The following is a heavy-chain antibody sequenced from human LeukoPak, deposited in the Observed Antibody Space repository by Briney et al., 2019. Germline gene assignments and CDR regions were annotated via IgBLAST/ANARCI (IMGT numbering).Heavy chain of an antibody. J-gene: IGHJ4*02. D-gene: IGHD1-26*01. CDR2: ISGSGTST. V-gene: IGHV3-23*01. Sequence: GGSLRLSCAASAFTFSIYAMSWVRQAPGKGLEWVSSISGSGTSTYYADSVKGRFTISRDNSKNTLYLQMNSLRAEDTAVYYCAKSPIVGATFYFDYWGQGTLVTVSS. CDR3: AKSPIVGATFYFDY. CDR1: AFTFSIYA.